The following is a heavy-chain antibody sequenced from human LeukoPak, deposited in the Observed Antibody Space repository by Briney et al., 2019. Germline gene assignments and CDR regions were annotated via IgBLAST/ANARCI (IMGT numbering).Heavy chain of an antibody. J-gene: IGHJ5*02. V-gene: IGHV4-59*01. D-gene: IGHD2-2*02. CDR3: ASDPGYCSSTSCYTWFDP. CDR1: GGSISSYY. CDR2: IYYSGST. Sequence: NTSETLSLTCTVSGGSISSYYWSWIRQPPGKGLEWIGYIYYSGSTNYNPSLKSRVTISVDTSKNQFSLKVSSVTAADTAVYYCASDPGYCSSTSCYTWFDPWGQGTLVTVSS.